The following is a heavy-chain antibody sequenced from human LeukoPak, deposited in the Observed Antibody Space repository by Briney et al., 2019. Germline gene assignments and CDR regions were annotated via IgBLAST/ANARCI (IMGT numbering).Heavy chain of an antibody. J-gene: IGHJ4*02. Sequence: SQTLSLTCTVSGGSISSGSYYWSWIRQPAGKGLEWIGRIYTSGSTNYNPSLKSRVTISVDTSKNQFSLKLSSVTAADTAVYYCASGPVGATWSFDYWGQGTLVTVSS. CDR2: IYTSGST. D-gene: IGHD1-26*01. CDR1: GGSISSGSYY. V-gene: IGHV4-61*02. CDR3: ASGPVGATWSFDY.